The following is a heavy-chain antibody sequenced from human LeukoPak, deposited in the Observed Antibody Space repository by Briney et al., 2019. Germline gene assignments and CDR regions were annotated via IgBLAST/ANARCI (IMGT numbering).Heavy chain of an antibody. J-gene: IGHJ6*03. CDR1: GGSISSSSYY. V-gene: IGHV4-39*07. Sequence: SETLSLTCTVSGGSISSSSYYWGWIRQPPGKGLEWIGEINHSGSTNYNPSLKSRVTISVDTSKNQFSLKLSSVTAADTAVYYCARVYYYYYMDVWGKGTTVTVSS. CDR3: ARVYYYYYMDV. CDR2: INHSGST.